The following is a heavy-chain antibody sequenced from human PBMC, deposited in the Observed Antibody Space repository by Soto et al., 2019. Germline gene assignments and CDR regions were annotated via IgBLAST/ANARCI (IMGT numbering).Heavy chain of an antibody. J-gene: IGHJ6*02. D-gene: IGHD2-21*02. CDR3: VHSRCGGDCLQSYSSHYYYGMDI. V-gene: IGHV2-5*02. Sequence: QITLKESGPTLVKPTQTLTLTCTFSGFSLSTGGMGVGWIRQPPGKSLEWLALIYWDGDRRYRPSLKSRLTNAKDISKNQAVLTMTNMDPVDTATYYCVHSRCGGDCLQSYSSHYYYGMDIWGQGTTVTVSS. CDR2: IYWDGDR. CDR1: GFSLSTGGMG.